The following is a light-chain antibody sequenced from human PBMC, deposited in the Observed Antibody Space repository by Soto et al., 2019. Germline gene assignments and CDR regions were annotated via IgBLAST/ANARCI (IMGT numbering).Light chain of an antibody. Sequence: NFMLTQPHSVSESPGKTVTISCTRSSGSIASNYVQWYQQRPGSAPTTVIYEDNQRPSGVPDRFSGSIDSSSNSASLTISGLKTEDEADYYCQSYVSSQGVFGGGTKVTVL. J-gene: IGLJ2*01. CDR1: SGSIASNY. CDR2: EDN. V-gene: IGLV6-57*04. CDR3: QSYVSSQGV.